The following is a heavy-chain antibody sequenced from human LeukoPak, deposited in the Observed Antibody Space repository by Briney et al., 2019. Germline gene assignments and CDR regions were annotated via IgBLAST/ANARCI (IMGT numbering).Heavy chain of an antibody. Sequence: SETLSLTCAVYGGSFSGYYWSWIRQPPGKGLEWIGEINHSVSTNYNPSLKSRVTISVDTSKNQFSLKLSSVTAADTAVYYCATSRGYSSYYFDYWGQGTLVTVSS. CDR2: INHSVST. D-gene: IGHD5-18*01. J-gene: IGHJ4*02. V-gene: IGHV4-34*01. CDR1: GGSFSGYY. CDR3: ATSRGYSSYYFDY.